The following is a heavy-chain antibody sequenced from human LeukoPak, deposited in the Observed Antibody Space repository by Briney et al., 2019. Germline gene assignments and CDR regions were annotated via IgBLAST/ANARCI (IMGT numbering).Heavy chain of an antibody. J-gene: IGHJ6*02. Sequence: GESLKISCQGSGYSFTNYWVGWVRQMPGKGLEWMGIIHPGDSDTRYSPSFQGQVTISADKSINTAYLQWSSLKASDTAMYYCARQGGYCSSTSCSGGMDVWDQGTTVTVPS. CDR3: ARQGGYCSSTSCSGGMDV. V-gene: IGHV5-51*01. CDR2: IHPGDSDT. D-gene: IGHD2-2*01. CDR1: GYSFTNYW.